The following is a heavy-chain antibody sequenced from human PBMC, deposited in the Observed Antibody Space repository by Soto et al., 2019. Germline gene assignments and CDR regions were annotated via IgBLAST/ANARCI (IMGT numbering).Heavy chain of an antibody. D-gene: IGHD3-10*01. CDR3: VRERGLSSFYGMDV. CDR1: GFTLTTYT. V-gene: IGHV3-21*01. J-gene: IGHJ6*02. Sequence: PGGSLRFSCEASGFTLTTYTMNWVRQASGKGLEWVSSITSSSGHIYYADSVKGRFTISRDNARNSLYLQMNSLRAEDTAVYYCVRERGLSSFYGMDVWGQGTTVTVSS. CDR2: ITSSSGHI.